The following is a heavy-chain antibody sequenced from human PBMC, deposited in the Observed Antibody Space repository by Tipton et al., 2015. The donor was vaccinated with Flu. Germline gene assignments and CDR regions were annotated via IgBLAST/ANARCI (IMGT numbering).Heavy chain of an antibody. D-gene: IGHD3-22*01. CDR1: GYSISSGYY. Sequence: TLSLTCTASGYSISSGYYWGWIRQPPGKGLEWIGNIYHSGGTYYNPSLKGRVTISEDTSKNQFSLKLTSVTAADTAVYYCAGLRREERYYDTRGLLDWGQGTLVAVSS. CDR3: AGLRREERYYDTRGLLD. V-gene: IGHV4-38-2*02. CDR2: IYHSGGT. J-gene: IGHJ1*01.